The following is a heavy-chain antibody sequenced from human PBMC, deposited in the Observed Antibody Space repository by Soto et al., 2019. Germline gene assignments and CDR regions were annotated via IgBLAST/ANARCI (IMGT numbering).Heavy chain of an antibody. CDR2: IYYSGST. Sequence: PSETLSLTCTVSGGSISSYYWSWIRQPPGKGLEWIGYIYYSGSTNYNPSLKSRVTISVDTSKNQFSLKLSSVTAADTAVYYCAGGVIYCSGGSCYTPSAFDIWAKGQWSPSPQ. V-gene: IGHV4-59*08. CDR3: AGGVIYCSGGSCYTPSAFDI. D-gene: IGHD2-15*01. J-gene: IGHJ3*02. CDR1: GGSISSYY.